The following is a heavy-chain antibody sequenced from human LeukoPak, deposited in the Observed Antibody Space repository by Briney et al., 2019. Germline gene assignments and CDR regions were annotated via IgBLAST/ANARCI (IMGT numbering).Heavy chain of an antibody. CDR2: MQSTGNS. CDR1: GDFLSTHH. CDR3: ARDKQHSYGRYFDH. J-gene: IGHJ4*02. V-gene: IGHV4-59*11. D-gene: IGHD3-16*01. Sequence: SETVSLTCTVSGDFLSTHHWSWIRKPPGKGLEWIGYMQSTGNSKYNPSLKSRVNIFVDTSKNQVALILRSVTPEDTAVYYCARDKQHSYGRYFDHWGQGALVTVSS.